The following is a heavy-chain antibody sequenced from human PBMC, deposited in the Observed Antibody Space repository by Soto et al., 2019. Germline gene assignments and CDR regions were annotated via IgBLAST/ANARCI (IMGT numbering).Heavy chain of an antibody. CDR1: GGSISSGGYY. Sequence: QVQLQESGPGLVKPSQTLSLTCTVSGGSISSGGYYWSWIRQHPGKGLEWLGYIYFSGSTYYNPSLQRRVTLSVDPSKNQFSLKLSSVTAADTAVYYCARSPHIQLWSYPSDYWGQGTLVTVSS. V-gene: IGHV4-31*03. CDR2: IYFSGST. CDR3: ARSPHIQLWSYPSDY. J-gene: IGHJ4*02. D-gene: IGHD5-18*01.